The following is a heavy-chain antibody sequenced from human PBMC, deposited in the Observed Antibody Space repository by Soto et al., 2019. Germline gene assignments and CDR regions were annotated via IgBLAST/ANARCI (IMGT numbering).Heavy chain of an antibody. CDR1: GGSISSYY. D-gene: IGHD3-3*01. V-gene: IGHV4-59*01. CDR2: IYYSGST. Sequence: QVQLQESGPGLVKPSETLSLTCTVSGGSISSYYWSWIRQPPGKGLEWIGYIYYSGSTNYNPSLKSRVPISVDTSKNQFSLKLSSVAAADTAVYYCARVLGDFWSGPTFIDYWGQGTLVTVSS. J-gene: IGHJ4*02. CDR3: ARVLGDFWSGPTFIDY.